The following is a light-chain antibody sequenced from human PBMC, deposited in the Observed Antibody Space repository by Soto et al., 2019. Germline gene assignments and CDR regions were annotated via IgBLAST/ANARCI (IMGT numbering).Light chain of an antibody. CDR3: QQYNSYQWK. CDR2: KAS. J-gene: IGKJ1*01. CDR1: QSISSW. V-gene: IGKV1-5*03. Sequence: DIQMTQSPSTLSASVGDRVTITCRASQSISSWLAWYQQKPGKAPKLLIYKASSLESGVPSRFSGSGSATEFTLTISSLQPDDFATYYCQQYNSYQWKFGQGTKADI.